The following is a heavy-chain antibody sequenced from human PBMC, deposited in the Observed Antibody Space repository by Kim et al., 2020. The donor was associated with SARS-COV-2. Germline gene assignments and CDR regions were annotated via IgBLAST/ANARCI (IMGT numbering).Heavy chain of an antibody. D-gene: IGHD3-3*01. J-gene: IGHJ4*02. CDR2: ISWNSGSI. CDR1: GFTFDDYA. Sequence: GGSLRLSCAASGFTFDDYAMHWVRQAPGKGLEWVSGISWNSGSIGYADSVKGRFTISRDNAKNSLYLQMNSLRAEDTALYYCAKDFDRITIFGPFDYWGQGTLLTVSS. CDR3: AKDFDRITIFGPFDY. V-gene: IGHV3-9*01.